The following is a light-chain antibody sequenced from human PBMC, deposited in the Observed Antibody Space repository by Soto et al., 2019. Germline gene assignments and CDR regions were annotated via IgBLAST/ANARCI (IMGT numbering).Light chain of an antibody. Sequence: DIQMTQSPSPLSASVGDRVTITCRASQTISTYLNWYQQKPGKAPKLLIYGASSLQSGVPSRFSGSGSGTEFTLIISSLQPDDFATYYCQQYDTYSMYTFGQGTRLEIK. CDR1: QTISTY. CDR3: QQYDTYSMYT. J-gene: IGKJ5*01. CDR2: GAS. V-gene: IGKV1-5*01.